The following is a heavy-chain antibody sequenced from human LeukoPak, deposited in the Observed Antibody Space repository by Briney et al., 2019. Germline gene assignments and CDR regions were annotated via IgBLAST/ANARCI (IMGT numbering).Heavy chain of an antibody. CDR3: ARSSAYYNEADI. V-gene: IGHV1-46*01. D-gene: IGHD1-26*01. CDR1: GYSFTIYY. J-gene: IGHJ3*02. Sequence: ASVKVSCKTSGYSFTIYYIHWVRQAHGQGLEWMGIINTSGGSTTYAQKFHGRLTMASDTSTSTVYMELSSLRSEDTAMYYCARSSAYYNEADIWGQGTMVTVSS. CDR2: INTSGGST.